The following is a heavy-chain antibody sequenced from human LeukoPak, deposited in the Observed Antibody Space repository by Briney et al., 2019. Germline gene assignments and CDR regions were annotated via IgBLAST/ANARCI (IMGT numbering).Heavy chain of an antibody. Sequence: SETLSLTCIVSGGSMSSTDHFWGWIRQPPGKGLEWIGSFYYTGPIFYSPSLESRGTISIDTSKNQFSLKIRSVTAADTAVYYCARQGVVPNKAGWYFDLWGRGALVTVSS. CDR2: FYYTGPI. D-gene: IGHD3-10*01. V-gene: IGHV4-39*01. J-gene: IGHJ2*01. CDR1: GGSMSSTDHF. CDR3: ARQGVVPNKAGWYFDL.